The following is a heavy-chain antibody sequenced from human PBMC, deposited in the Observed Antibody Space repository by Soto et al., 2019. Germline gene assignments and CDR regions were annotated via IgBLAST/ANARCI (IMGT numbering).Heavy chain of an antibody. CDR1: GFTFSDYY. CDR3: TRERYQVLSDGMDV. J-gene: IGHJ6*02. D-gene: IGHD2-2*01. Sequence: QVQLVQSGAEVKKPGASVKVSCKASGFTFSDYYMHWVREAPGQGLEWMGWLNPKSGGTTYAQKFQGRRNLSRDKSINTGYEELSRLSIDDTAMYYCTRERYQVLSDGMDVWGQGTTVTVSS. CDR2: LNPKSGGT. V-gene: IGHV1-2*02.